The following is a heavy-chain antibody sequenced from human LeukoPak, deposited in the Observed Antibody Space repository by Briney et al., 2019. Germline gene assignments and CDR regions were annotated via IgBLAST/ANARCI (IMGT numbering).Heavy chain of an antibody. J-gene: IGHJ4*02. Sequence: GGSLRLSCATSGFIFSSDSMIWVRQAPGKGLEWVSSISSTGAYIYYADSLKGRFTISRDNAKNSLYLQMNSLRADDTAVYYCARDQPDNDSSGYSSLQLDYWGQGTLVTVSS. V-gene: IGHV3-21*01. CDR3: ARDQPDNDSSGYSSLQLDY. CDR2: ISSTGAYI. D-gene: IGHD3-22*01. CDR1: GFIFSSDS.